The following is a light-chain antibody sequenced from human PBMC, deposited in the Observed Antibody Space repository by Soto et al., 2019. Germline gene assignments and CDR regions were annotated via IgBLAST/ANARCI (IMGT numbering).Light chain of an antibody. CDR3: QQYDNLLWVFT. CDR2: DAS. CDR1: QDISNY. J-gene: IGKJ3*01. V-gene: IGKV1-33*01. Sequence: DIQMTQSPSSLSASVGDRVTITCQASQDISNYLNWYQQKPGKAPKLLIYDASNLETGVPSRFSGSGSGTDFTFTISSLQPEDIATYYCQQYDNLLWVFTFGPGTKVDIK.